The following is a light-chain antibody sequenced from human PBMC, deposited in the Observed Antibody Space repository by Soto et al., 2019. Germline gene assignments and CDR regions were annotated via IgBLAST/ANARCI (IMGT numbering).Light chain of an antibody. Sequence: IVMTQSPATLSVSPGQRANLACRARQNIYSNVAWYQQRPGQAPRILIYRASTRATGIQARFSGSGSGTEFTLTIRSLQSEDFTVYSCLQYHNLWAFGQGTKVDI. CDR1: QNIYSN. J-gene: IGKJ1*01. V-gene: IGKV3-15*01. CDR3: LQYHNLWA. CDR2: RAS.